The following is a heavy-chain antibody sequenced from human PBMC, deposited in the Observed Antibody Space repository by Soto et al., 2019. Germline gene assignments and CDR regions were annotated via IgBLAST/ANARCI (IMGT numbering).Heavy chain of an antibody. CDR3: ARHPERIAQIGWFDP. CDR2: ISWSSRAT. Sequence: PGGSLRLSCAASGFTFDDYAMHWVRQAPGKGLEWVSGISWSSRATDYADSVKGRFTISRDNAKNSLYLQMNSLRAEDTAVYYCARHPERIAQIGWFDPWGQGTLVTVSS. D-gene: IGHD6-13*01. CDR1: GFTFDDYA. V-gene: IGHV3-9*01. J-gene: IGHJ5*02.